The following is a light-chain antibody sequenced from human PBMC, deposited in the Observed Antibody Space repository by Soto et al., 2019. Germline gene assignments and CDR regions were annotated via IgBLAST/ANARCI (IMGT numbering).Light chain of an antibody. CDR3: SSYTSSSTPYV. Sequence: QSALTQPASVSGSPGQSITISCTGTSSDVGGYNYVSWYQQHPGKAPKLMIYEVSYRPSGVSNRFSGSKSRNTASLTISGLQAEDEADYYCSSYTSSSTPYVFGTGTKLTVL. CDR1: SSDVGGYNY. CDR2: EVS. J-gene: IGLJ1*01. V-gene: IGLV2-14*01.